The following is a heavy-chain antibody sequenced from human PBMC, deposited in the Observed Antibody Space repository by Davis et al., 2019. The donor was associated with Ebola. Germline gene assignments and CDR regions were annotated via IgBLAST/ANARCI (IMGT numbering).Heavy chain of an antibody. V-gene: IGHV3-21*04. D-gene: IGHD3-3*01. J-gene: IGHJ4*02. CDR3: AKDPQEGFLEWLLYVPVSVDY. CDR2: ISSSSSYI. Sequence: GGSLRLSCAASGFTFSSYSMNWVRQAPGKGLEWVSSISSSSSYIYYADSVKGRFTISRDNAKNSLYLQMNSLRAEDTAVYYCAKDPQEGFLEWLLYVPVSVDYWGQGTLVTVSS. CDR1: GFTFSSYS.